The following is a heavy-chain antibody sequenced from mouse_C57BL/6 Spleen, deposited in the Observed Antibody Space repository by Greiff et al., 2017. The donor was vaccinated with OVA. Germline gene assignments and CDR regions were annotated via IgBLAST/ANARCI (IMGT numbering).Heavy chain of an antibody. J-gene: IGHJ4*01. CDR1: GYTFTSYG. V-gene: IGHV1-81*01. Sequence: QVQLKESGAELARPGASVKLSCKASGYTFTSYGISWVKQRTGQGLEWIGEIYPRSGNTYYNEKFKGKATLTADKSSSTAYMELRSLTSEDSAVYFCARGGEYAMDYWGQGTSVTVSS. CDR2: IYPRSGNT. CDR3: ARGGEYAMDY.